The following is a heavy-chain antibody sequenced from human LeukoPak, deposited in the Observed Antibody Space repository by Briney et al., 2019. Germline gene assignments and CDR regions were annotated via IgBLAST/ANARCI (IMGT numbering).Heavy chain of an antibody. J-gene: IGHJ4*02. D-gene: IGHD6-13*01. Sequence: PGGSLRLSCAASGFTVSSNYMSWVRQAPGKGLEWVSVIYSGGSTYYADSVKGRFTISRDNSKNTLYLQMNSLRAEDTAVYYCARLSPAATLDYWGQGTLVTVSS. CDR3: ARLSPAATLDY. V-gene: IGHV3-53*01. CDR1: GFTVSSNY. CDR2: IYSGGST.